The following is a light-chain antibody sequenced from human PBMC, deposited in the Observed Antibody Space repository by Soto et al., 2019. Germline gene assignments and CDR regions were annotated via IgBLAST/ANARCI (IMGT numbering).Light chain of an antibody. Sequence: EIVMTQSPATLSMSPGERATLSCRASQSVSSNLAWYQQKPGQAPRLVIYGASTRATGIPARISGSGSGTESTLTISSLQSEDFAVYYCQQYNNWPLTFTFGQGTKLEIK. V-gene: IGKV3-15*01. J-gene: IGKJ2*01. CDR1: QSVSSN. CDR3: QQYNNWPLTFT. CDR2: GAS.